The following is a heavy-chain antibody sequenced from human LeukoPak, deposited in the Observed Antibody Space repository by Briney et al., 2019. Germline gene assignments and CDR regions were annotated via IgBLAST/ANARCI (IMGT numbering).Heavy chain of an antibody. V-gene: IGHV4-59*08. CDR3: ARTPGNPYSSRGYYFDY. CDR1: GGSISSYY. D-gene: IGHD6-13*01. CDR2: IYYSGST. J-gene: IGHJ4*02. Sequence: SETLSLTCTVSGGSISSYYWSWIRQPPGKGLEWIGYIYYSGSTNYNPPLKSRVTISVDTSKNQFSLKLSSVTAADTAVYYCARTPGNPYSSRGYYFDYWGQGTLVTVSS.